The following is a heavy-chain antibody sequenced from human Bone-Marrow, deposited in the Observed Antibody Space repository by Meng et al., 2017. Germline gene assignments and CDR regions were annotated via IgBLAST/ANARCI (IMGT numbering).Heavy chain of an antibody. CDR2: LYSAGIT. Sequence: EVQLVESGGGLVQPGGSLRVSCAASGFTVISNYMSWLRQAPGKGLEWVSVLYSAGITNYADSVKGRFTISRDNSKNTLYLQMNSLRVEDTAVYYCARGGSNGARGYFDLWGRGTVVTVSS. J-gene: IGHJ2*01. CDR3: ARGGSNGARGYFDL. CDR1: GFTVISNY. D-gene: IGHD2-8*01. V-gene: IGHV3-66*01.